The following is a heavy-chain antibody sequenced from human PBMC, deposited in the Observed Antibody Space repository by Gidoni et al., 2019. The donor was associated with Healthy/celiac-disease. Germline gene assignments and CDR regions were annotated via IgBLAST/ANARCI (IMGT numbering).Heavy chain of an antibody. J-gene: IGHJ4*02. CDR1: GFTFSSYG. CDR2: IWYDGSNK. D-gene: IGHD3-16*01. Sequence: QVQLVESGGGVVQPGRSLRLSCAASGFTFSSYGMHWVRQAPGKGLEWVAVIWYDGSNKYYADSVKGRFTISRDNSKNTLYLQMNSLRAEDTAVYYCAREESDLLTGTLGELYCWGQGTLVTVSS. CDR3: AREESDLLTGTLGELYC. V-gene: IGHV3-33*01.